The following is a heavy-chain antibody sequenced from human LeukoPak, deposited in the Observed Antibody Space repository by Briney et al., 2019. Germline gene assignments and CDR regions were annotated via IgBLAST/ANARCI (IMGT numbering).Heavy chain of an antibody. CDR3: ARGYSDAFDI. CDR2: ISSSDII. Sequence: GGSLRLSCAASGFTFSNYAMNWVRQAPGKGLEWVSYISSSDIIYYTDSVNGRFTISRDNARNSLYLQMNSLSADDTAVYYCARGYSDAFDIWGQGTMVTVSS. D-gene: IGHD2-15*01. J-gene: IGHJ3*02. CDR1: GFTFSNYA. V-gene: IGHV3-69-1*01.